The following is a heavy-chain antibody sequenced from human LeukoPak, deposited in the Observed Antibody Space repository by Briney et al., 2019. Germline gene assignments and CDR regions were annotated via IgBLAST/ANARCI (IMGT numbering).Heavy chain of an antibody. CDR3: ATLQGDY. CDR2: INHSGST. D-gene: IGHD4-11*01. J-gene: IGHJ4*02. V-gene: IGHV4-34*01. Sequence: SETLSLTCAVYGGSFGGYYGSWIRQPPGKGLEWIGEINHSGSTNYNPSLKSRVTISVDTSKNQFSLKLSSVTAADTAVYYCATLQGDYWGQGTLVTVSS. CDR1: GGSFGGYY.